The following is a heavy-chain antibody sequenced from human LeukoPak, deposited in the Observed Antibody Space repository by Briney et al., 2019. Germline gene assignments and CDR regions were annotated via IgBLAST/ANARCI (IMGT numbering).Heavy chain of an antibody. J-gene: IGHJ5*02. D-gene: IGHD5-12*01. Sequence: PGGSLRLSCAASGFTFSSYSMNWVCQAPGRGLEWVSSISSSSSYIYYADSVKGRFTISRDNAKNSLYLQMNSLRAEDTAVYYCARVTPDSGYDYAIAVAGYSWFDPWGQGTLVTVSS. CDR1: GFTFSSYS. CDR3: ARVTPDSGYDYAIAVAGYSWFDP. V-gene: IGHV3-21*01. CDR2: ISSSSSYI.